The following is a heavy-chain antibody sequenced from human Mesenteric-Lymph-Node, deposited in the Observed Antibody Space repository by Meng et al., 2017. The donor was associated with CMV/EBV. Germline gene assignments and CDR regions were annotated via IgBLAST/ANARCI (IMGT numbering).Heavy chain of an antibody. V-gene: IGHV3-7*01. CDR1: GYTFSSFW. D-gene: IGHD6-6*01. Sequence: GESLKISCAASGYTFSSFWMSWVRQAPGKGLEWVANIKPDGGEKYYVDSMKGRFTISRDNAKHSLFLQMNSLRVEDTAVYYCARVLAAHCDCWGQGTLVTVSS. CDR2: IKPDGGEK. J-gene: IGHJ4*02. CDR3: ARVLAAHCDC.